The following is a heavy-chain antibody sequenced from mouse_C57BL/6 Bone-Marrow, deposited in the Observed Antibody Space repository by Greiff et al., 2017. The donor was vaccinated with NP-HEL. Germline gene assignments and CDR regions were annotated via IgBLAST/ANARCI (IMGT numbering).Heavy chain of an antibody. Sequence: VKLVESGAELARPGASVKLSCKASGYTFTSYGISWVKQRTGQGLEWIGEIYPRSGNTYYNEKFKGKATMTADKSSSTAYMELRSLTSEDSAVYFCVDYGSQYFDVWGTGTTVTVSS. V-gene: IGHV1-81*01. J-gene: IGHJ1*03. CDR1: GYTFTSYG. CDR2: IYPRSGNT. D-gene: IGHD1-1*01. CDR3: VDYGSQYFDV.